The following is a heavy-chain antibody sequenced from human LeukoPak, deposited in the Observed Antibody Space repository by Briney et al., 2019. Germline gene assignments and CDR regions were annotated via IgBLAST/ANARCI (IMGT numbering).Heavy chain of an antibody. CDR3: ARVGRRWLQFRKYFDY. CDR2: INSDGSST. D-gene: IGHD5-24*01. J-gene: IGHJ4*02. CDR1: GFTFSSYW. V-gene: IGHV3-74*01. Sequence: GGSLRLSCAASGFTFSSYWMHWVRQAPGKGLVWVSRINSDGSSTSYADSVKGRFTISRDNAKNTLYLQMNSLRAEDTAVYYCARVGRRWLQFRKYFDYWGQGTLVTVSS.